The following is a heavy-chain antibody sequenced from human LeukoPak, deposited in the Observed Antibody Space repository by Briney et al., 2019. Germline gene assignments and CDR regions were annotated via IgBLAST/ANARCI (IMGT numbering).Heavy chain of an antibody. V-gene: IGHV3-74*01. CDR2: INSDGSST. CDR3: ARVSERTVRGVYYYYYGMDV. D-gene: IGHD3-10*01. J-gene: IGHJ6*02. Sequence: GGSLRLSCAASGFTFSSYWMHWVRQAPGKGLVWVSRINSDGSSTSYADSVKGRFTISRDNAKNTLYLQVNSLRAEDTAVYYCARVSERTVRGVYYYYYGMDVWGQGTTVTVSS. CDR1: GFTFSSYW.